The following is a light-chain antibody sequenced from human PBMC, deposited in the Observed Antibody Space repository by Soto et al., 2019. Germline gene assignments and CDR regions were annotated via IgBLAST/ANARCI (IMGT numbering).Light chain of an antibody. CDR2: DAS. J-gene: IGKJ1*01. CDR1: QSVSSF. Sequence: ETVLTQSPVTLSLSPGERATLSYSASQSVSSFLAWYQQKPGQAPRLLIYDASNRATGIPARFSGSGSGTDFTLTISSLEPEDFAVYYCQQRSNWPWTFGQGTKVEIK. V-gene: IGKV3-11*01. CDR3: QQRSNWPWT.